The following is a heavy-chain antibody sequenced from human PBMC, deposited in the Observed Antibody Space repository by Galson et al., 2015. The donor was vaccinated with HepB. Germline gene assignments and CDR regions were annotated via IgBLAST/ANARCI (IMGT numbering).Heavy chain of an antibody. CDR3: VRDRKPLKHGLDV. CDR2: MYYDVSNK. CDR1: GSTFSTYG. J-gene: IGHJ6*02. Sequence: SLRLSCAASGSTFSTYGIHWVRQAPGKGLEWVAAMYYDVSNKYYADSVRGRFTISRDKSKTMIFLQMNSLRAEDTAVYFCVRDRKPLKHGLDVWGQGTSVTVSS. V-gene: IGHV3-33*08.